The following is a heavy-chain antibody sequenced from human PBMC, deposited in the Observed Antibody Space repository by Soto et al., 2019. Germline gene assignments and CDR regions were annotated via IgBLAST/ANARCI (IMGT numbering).Heavy chain of an antibody. Sequence: PSETLSLSCTVSGASLTSGSYYWSWVRQPPGKGLEWIAYIYRSGSTNYNPSLKSRATISVDTPKNQFSLRLTSVTPADTAMYYCARWKYSYADLPGDWFDSWGQGTLVTVYS. D-gene: IGHD3-16*01. J-gene: IGHJ5*01. CDR1: GASLTSGSYY. CDR2: IYRSGST. V-gene: IGHV4-61*01. CDR3: ARWKYSYADLPGDWFDS.